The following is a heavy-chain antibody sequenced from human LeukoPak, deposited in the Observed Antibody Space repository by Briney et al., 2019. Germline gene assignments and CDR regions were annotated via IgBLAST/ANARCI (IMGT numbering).Heavy chain of an antibody. J-gene: IGHJ4*02. CDR2: TNPNSAGS. D-gene: IGHD2-2*01. Sequence: ASVKVSCKASGYTFTGYYIHWVRQAPGQGLEWMGWTNPNSAGSNYAQKLQGRVTMTTDTSTSTAYMELRSLRSDDTAVYYCARDPGTWVVVRRPGYFDYWGQGTLVTVSS. CDR3: ARDPGTWVVVRRPGYFDY. CDR1: GYTFTGYY. V-gene: IGHV1-2*02.